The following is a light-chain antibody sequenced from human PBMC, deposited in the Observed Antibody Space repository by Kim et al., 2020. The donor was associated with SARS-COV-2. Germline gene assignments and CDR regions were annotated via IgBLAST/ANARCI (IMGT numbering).Light chain of an antibody. CDR3: QQYNSYSTWA. J-gene: IGKJ1*01. V-gene: IGKV1-5*01. CDR2: DAS. CDR1: QSISNW. Sequence: DIPMTQSPSTLSASVGDRVTITCRASQSISNWFAWYQQKPGKAPKLLMYDASSLESGVPSRFGGSGSWTEFTLTISSLQPDDFATYYCQQYNSYSTWAFGQGTKVEIK.